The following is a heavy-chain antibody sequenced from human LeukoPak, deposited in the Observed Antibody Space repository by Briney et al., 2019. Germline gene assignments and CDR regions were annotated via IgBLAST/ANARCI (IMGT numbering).Heavy chain of an antibody. CDR1: GGSISRTNW. D-gene: IGHD1-26*01. V-gene: IGHV4-4*02. CDR3: SRESGAFSPFGY. CDR2: ISLSGHT. J-gene: IGHJ4*02. Sequence: SGTLSLTCDVSGGSISRTNWWSWVRQSPGQGLEWIGEISLSGHTNYNPSLQSRVTMSLDESKNQVSLDLASVTDADTAVYYCSRESGAFSPFGYWGQGTLVTVHS.